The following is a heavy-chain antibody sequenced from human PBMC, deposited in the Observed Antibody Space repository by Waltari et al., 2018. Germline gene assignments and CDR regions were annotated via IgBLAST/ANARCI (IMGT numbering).Heavy chain of an antibody. J-gene: IGHJ6*02. D-gene: IGHD3-16*02. CDR1: GGTFSSYA. V-gene: IGHV1-69*06. CDR2: IIPMFGTA. CDR3: ARSHSVNGMDV. Sequence: QVQLVQSGAEVKKPGSSVKVSCKASGGTFSSYAITWVRQAPGQGLEWMGGIIPMFGTANYAQKFQGRVTMTRNTSISTAYMELSSLRSEDTAVYYCARSHSVNGMDVWGQGTTVTVSS.